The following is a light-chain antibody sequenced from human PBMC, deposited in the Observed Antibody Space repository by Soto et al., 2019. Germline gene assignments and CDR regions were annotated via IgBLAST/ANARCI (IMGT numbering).Light chain of an antibody. CDR3: AVWDDSLNGWV. J-gene: IGLJ3*02. Sequence: QSVLTQPPSVSEAPRQRVTISCSGSTSNIGNNVVNWYQQLPGKAPKLLIYYDDLLPSGVSDRFSGSKSGTSASLAISGLQSEDEADYYCAVWDDSLNGWVFGGGTKVTVL. V-gene: IGLV1-36*01. CDR1: TSNIGNNV. CDR2: YDD.